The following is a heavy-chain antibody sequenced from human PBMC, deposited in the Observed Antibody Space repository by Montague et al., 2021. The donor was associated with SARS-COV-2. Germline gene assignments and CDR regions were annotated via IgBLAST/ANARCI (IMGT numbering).Heavy chain of an antibody. V-gene: IGHV4-59*08. CDR2: IHYTGNT. J-gene: IGHJ4*02. CDR3: ARLRTGSYVFDY. Sequence: SETLSLTCTVSGGSINGYYWSWIRQSPGKGLDWIGYIHYTGNTNYNPSLKGRVTISLDTSKSQFSLRLSSVTVADTAVYSCARLRTGSYVFDYWGQGTLVTVSS. CDR1: GGSINGYY. D-gene: IGHD1-26*01.